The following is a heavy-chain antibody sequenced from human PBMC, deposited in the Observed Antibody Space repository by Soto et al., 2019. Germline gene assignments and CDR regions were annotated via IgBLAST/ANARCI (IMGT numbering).Heavy chain of an antibody. CDR3: ARAHCSGGSCYSKYYYYYYGMDV. CDR1: GGTFSSYA. D-gene: IGHD2-15*01. Sequence: SVKVSCKASGGTFSSYAISWVRQAPGQGLEWMGGIIPIFGTANYAQKFQGRVTITADESTSTAYMELSSLRSEDTAVYYCARAHCSGGSCYSKYYYYYYGMDVWGQGTTVTVSS. CDR2: IIPIFGTA. V-gene: IGHV1-69*13. J-gene: IGHJ6*02.